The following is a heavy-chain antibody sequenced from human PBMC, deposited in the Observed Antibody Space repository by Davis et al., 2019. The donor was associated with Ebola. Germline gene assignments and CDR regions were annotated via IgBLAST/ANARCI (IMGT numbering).Heavy chain of an antibody. Sequence: PGGSLRLSCAASGFTFNNYAMTWVRQAPGKGLEWVSGIGVSGDTIYYADSVKGRFTISRDNAKNSLYLQMNSLRAEDTAVYYCARDREPYSSFDAFDIWGQGTMVTVSS. CDR1: GFTFNNYA. D-gene: IGHD6-6*01. J-gene: IGHJ3*02. CDR2: IGVSGDTI. CDR3: ARDREPYSSFDAFDI. V-gene: IGHV3-11*01.